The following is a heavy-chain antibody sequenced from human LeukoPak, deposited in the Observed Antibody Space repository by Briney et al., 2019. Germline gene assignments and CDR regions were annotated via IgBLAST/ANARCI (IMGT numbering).Heavy chain of an antibody. CDR2: FYDSGST. CDR3: TRDVKGSDAFDI. CDR1: GGSISSGGYY. V-gene: IGHV4-31*02. Sequence: PSETLSLTCTVSGGSISSGGYYWSWIRQHPGQGLEWIGYFYDSGSTYYNPSLKSRVTISIDTSKNQFSLKLTSGTAADTAVYYCTRDVKGSDAFDIWGQGTMVTVSS. J-gene: IGHJ3*02.